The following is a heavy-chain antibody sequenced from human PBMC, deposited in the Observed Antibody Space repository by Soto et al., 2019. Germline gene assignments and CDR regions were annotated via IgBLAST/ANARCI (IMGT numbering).Heavy chain of an antibody. CDR1: GFTFSSYA. Sequence: EVQLLESGGGLVQPGGSLRLSCAASGFTFSSYAMSWVRQAPGKGLEWVSAISGSGGSTYYADSVKGRFTISRDNSKNTLYLQMKCLRAEDTAVYYCAKDPGGGYYYDSSGYFDYWGQGTLVTVSS. V-gene: IGHV3-23*01. J-gene: IGHJ4*02. CDR2: ISGSGGST. D-gene: IGHD3-22*01. CDR3: AKDPGGGYYYDSSGYFDY.